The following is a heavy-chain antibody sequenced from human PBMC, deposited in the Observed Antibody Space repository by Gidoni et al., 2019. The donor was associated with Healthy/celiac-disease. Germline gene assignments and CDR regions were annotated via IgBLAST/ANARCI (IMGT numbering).Heavy chain of an antibody. Sequence: QLQLQESGPGLVKPSETLSLTCTVSGGSISSSSYYWGWIRQPPGKGLEWIGSIYYSGSTYYNPSLKSRVTISVDTSKNQFSLKLSSVTAADTAVHYCARVSDSNGYSYGLDAFDIWGQGTMVTVSS. CDR2: IYYSGST. V-gene: IGHV4-39*07. CDR3: ARVSDSNGYSYGLDAFDI. CDR1: GGSISSSSYY. D-gene: IGHD5-18*01. J-gene: IGHJ3*02.